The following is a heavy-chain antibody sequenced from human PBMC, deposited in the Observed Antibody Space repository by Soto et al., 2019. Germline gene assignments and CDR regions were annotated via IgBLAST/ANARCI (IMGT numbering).Heavy chain of an antibody. CDR3: AREKKHQSLGGRFGMDV. V-gene: IGHV3-21*01. Sequence: LRLSCAVSGFIFSDFSMNWVRQAPGKGLEWVASIGSSGGYIFYADSVKGRFTISRDNAKKSLDLQINSLRAEDTAVYYCAREKKHQSLGGRFGMDVWGQGTTVTVSS. CDR2: IGSSGGYI. D-gene: IGHD2-2*01. CDR1: GFIFSDFS. J-gene: IGHJ6*02.